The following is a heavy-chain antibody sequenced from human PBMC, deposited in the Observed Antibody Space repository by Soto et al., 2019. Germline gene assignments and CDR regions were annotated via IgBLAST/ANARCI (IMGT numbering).Heavy chain of an antibody. CDR2: VYDRGSST. CDR1: AGSISTYF. Sequence: SETLSLTCAVSAGSISTYFWSWFRRPPGKGLEWIGHVYDRGSSTKYNPSLKSRVTISVDTSKNQVSLILNSVTAADTAVYYCARDREHTHGRAFDFWGRGALVTVSS. J-gene: IGHJ4*02. V-gene: IGHV4-59*01. D-gene: IGHD1-1*01. CDR3: ARDREHTHGRAFDF.